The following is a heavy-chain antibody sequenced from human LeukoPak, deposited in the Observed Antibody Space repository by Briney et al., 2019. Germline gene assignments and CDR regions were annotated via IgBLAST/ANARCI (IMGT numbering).Heavy chain of an antibody. Sequence: ASVKVSCKASGGTFSSYAISWVRQAPGQGLEWMGGIIPIFGTANYAQKFQGRVTITADDSTNTVYMEMSSLRSEDTAVYYCARDLTVMIAEGTDAFDIWGQGTRVTVSS. D-gene: IGHD2-21*01. CDR3: ARDLTVMIAEGTDAFDI. CDR2: IIPIFGTA. CDR1: GGTFSSYA. V-gene: IGHV1-69*13. J-gene: IGHJ3*02.